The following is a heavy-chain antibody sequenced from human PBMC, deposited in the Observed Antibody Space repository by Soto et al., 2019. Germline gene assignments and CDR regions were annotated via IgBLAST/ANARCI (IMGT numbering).Heavy chain of an antibody. CDR1: GDSVSRGDSS. V-gene: IGHV4-61*08. CDR2: ICGSGST. D-gene: IGHD1-1*01. J-gene: IGHJ4*02. CDR3: ARGMDNNKVGW. Sequence: QVQLQESGPGLVKPSETLSLTCTGSGDSVSRGDSSWSWIRQPPGKGLEWLGYICGSGSTEYNPSLRSRVIISVDTSKNQLSLKLSTVTAADTAVYFCARGMDNNKVGWWGQGTLVTVSS.